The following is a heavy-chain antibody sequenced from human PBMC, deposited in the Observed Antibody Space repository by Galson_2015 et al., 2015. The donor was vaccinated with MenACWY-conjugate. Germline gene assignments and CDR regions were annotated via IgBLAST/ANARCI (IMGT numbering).Heavy chain of an antibody. D-gene: IGHD5-12*01. Sequence: SLRLSCAASGFTFSSYDMTWVRQAPGKGLEWVSGIIGSGGTTYYADSVKGRFTISRDNSKNTLYLQMNSLRAEDTAVYYCAKKTYTGPVGHYDHRGQGTLVTVCS. CDR3: AKKTYTGPVGHYDH. CDR2: IIGSGGTT. CDR1: GFTFSSYD. J-gene: IGHJ4*02. V-gene: IGHV3-23*01.